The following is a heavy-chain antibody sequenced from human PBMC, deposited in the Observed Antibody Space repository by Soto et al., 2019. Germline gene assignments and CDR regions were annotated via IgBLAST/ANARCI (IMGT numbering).Heavy chain of an antibody. J-gene: IGHJ6*02. Sequence: QVRLEESGPGLVKPSETLSLICSVSGGSVNNANYFWHWIRHHPENGLEWIGYIYYSGSTRYNPSFKTRATLSIDTSKNQFSRRLNSVTGADTAVYFCARDADYGGSRGGMDVWGRGTTVTVSS. V-gene: IGHV4-31*03. CDR1: GGSVNNANYF. D-gene: IGHD4-17*01. CDR2: IYYSGST. CDR3: ARDADYGGSRGGMDV.